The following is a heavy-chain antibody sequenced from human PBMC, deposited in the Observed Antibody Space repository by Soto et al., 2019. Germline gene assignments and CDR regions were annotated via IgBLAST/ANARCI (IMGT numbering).Heavy chain of an antibody. V-gene: IGHV3-30*18. J-gene: IGHJ6*02. D-gene: IGHD4-4*01. CDR3: AKCCGATVTIRYYYYGMDV. Sequence: QVQLVASGGGVVQPGRSLRLSCAASGFTFSSYGMHWVRQAPGKGLEWVAVISYDGSNKYYADSVKGRFTISRDNSKNTLYLQMNSLRAEDTAVYYCAKCCGATVTIRYYYYGMDVWGQGTTVTVSS. CDR1: GFTFSSYG. CDR2: ISYDGSNK.